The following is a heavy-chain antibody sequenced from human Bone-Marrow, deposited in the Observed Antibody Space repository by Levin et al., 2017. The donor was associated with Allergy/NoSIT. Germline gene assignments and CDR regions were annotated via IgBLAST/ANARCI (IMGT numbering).Heavy chain of an antibody. Sequence: SGPTLVKPTQTLTLTCTFSGFSLSTSGVGVGWIRQPPGKALEWLALIYWDDDKRYSPSLKSRLTITKDTSKNQVVLTMTNMDPVDTATYYCAHRWGIAAIADWFDPWGQGTLVTVSS. V-gene: IGHV2-5*02. D-gene: IGHD6-13*01. CDR2: IYWDDDK. CDR3: AHRWGIAAIADWFDP. CDR1: GFSLSTSGVG. J-gene: IGHJ5*02.